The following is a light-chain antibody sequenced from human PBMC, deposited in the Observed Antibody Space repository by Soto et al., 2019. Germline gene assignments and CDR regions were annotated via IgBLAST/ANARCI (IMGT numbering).Light chain of an antibody. CDR2: EVS. V-gene: IGLV2-23*02. J-gene: IGLJ2*01. CDR3: CSYAGSSTLV. CDR1: SSDVGSYNL. Sequence: QSALTQPASVSGPPAQSITISCTGTSSDVGSYNLVSWYQQHPGKAPKLMICEVSKRPSGVSNRFSGSKSGNTASLTISGLQAEDEADYYCCSYAGSSTLVFGGGTKVTVL.